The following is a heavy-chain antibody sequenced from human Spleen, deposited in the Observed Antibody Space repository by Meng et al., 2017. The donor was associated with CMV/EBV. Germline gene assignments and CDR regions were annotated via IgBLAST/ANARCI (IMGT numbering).Heavy chain of an antibody. J-gene: IGHJ6*02. Sequence: GESLKISCAASVFTFSDYYMTWIRQAPGKGLEWLSNISGSGSTIYYADSVKGRFTVSRDKAKNALYLQMDTLRSEDTAVYYCARVRMVGHTTNHYYGMDVWGQGTTVTVSS. V-gene: IGHV3-11*04. CDR2: ISGSGSTI. CDR1: VFTFSDYY. CDR3: ARVRMVGHTTNHYYGMDV. D-gene: IGHD1-26*01.